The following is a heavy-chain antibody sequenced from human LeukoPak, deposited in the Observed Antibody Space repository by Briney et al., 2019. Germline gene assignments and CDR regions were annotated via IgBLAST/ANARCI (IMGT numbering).Heavy chain of an antibody. V-gene: IGHV7-4-1*02. CDR2: INTNTGNP. CDR1: GYSFNSQG. CDR3: ARAEGYCSGSTCFSY. J-gene: IGHJ4*02. D-gene: IGHD2-15*01. Sequence: ASVKVSCKASGYSFNSQGMNWVRQAPGQGLEWIGWINTNTGNPTYAQGFTGRFVFSLDTSANTAYLQISSLKAEDTAVYYCARAEGYCSGSTCFSYWGQGTLVTVSS.